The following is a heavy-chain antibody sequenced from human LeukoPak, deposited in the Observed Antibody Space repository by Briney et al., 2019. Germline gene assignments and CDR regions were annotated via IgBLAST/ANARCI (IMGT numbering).Heavy chain of an antibody. CDR3: ARVIVVVVAGGNWFDP. V-gene: IGHV4-61*01. D-gene: IGHD2-15*01. CDR1: GDSVSSGSYY. J-gene: IGHJ5*02. CDR2: IYYSGST. Sequence: SETLSLTCTVSGDSVSSGSYYWGWIRQPPGKGLEWIGYIYYSGSTNHNPSLKSRVTISVDTSKNQFSLKLSSVTAADTAVYYCARVIVVVVAGGNWFDPWGQGTLVTVSS.